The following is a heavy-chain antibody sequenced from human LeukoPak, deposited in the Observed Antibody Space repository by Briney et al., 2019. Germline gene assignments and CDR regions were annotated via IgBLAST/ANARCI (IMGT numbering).Heavy chain of an antibody. CDR1: GFTFSRYA. CDR2: ISGSGGST. V-gene: IGHV3-23*01. J-gene: IGHJ6*03. CDR3: AKDPYSSSYYYYYMDV. D-gene: IGHD6-6*01. Sequence: GWSLRLPFSPSGFTFSRYAMIWVRQAPGEGLHYLSAISGSGGSTYYADSVKGRFTISRDNSKNTLYLQMNSLRAEDTAVYYCAKDPYSSSYYYYYMDVWGKGTTVTVSS.